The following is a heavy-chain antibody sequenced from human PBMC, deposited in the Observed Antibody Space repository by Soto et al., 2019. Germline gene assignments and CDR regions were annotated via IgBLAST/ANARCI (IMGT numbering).Heavy chain of an antibody. Sequence: QVQLVQSGAEVKKPGASVKVSCKASGYTFTSYGISWVRQAPGQGLEGMVWISAYNGNTNYAQKLQGRVTMTTDTSTSTAYMERRSVRSDDTAVYYCARDHGGYGSGSYRDWFDPWGQGTLVTVSS. CDR3: ARDHGGYGSGSYRDWFDP. CDR1: GYTFTSYG. J-gene: IGHJ5*02. CDR2: ISAYNGNT. V-gene: IGHV1-18*01. D-gene: IGHD3-10*01.